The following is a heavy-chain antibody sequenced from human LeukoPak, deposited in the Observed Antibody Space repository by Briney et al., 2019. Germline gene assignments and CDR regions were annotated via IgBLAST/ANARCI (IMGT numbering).Heavy chain of an antibody. D-gene: IGHD3-10*01. CDR2: IYYSGST. Sequence: SETLSLTCTVSGGSISSSSYYRSWIRQPPGKGLEWIGYIYYSGSTNYNPSLKSRVTISVDTSKNQFSLKLSSVTAADTAVYYCARGTMVRGVTYYYMDVWGKGTTVTVSS. V-gene: IGHV4-61*01. CDR3: ARGTMVRGVTYYYMDV. CDR1: GGSISSSSYY. J-gene: IGHJ6*03.